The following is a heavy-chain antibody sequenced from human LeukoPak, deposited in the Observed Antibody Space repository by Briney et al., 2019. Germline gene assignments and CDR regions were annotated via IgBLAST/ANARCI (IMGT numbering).Heavy chain of an antibody. J-gene: IGHJ4*02. D-gene: IGHD3-22*01. V-gene: IGHV1-2*06. CDR1: RYTFTGYY. Sequence: GASVKVSCKSCRYTFTGYYMHWVRQAPGQGLEWMGRINPNSGGTNYAQKFQGRVTMTRDTSISTAYMELSRLRSDDTAVYYCARGRGVYYYDSSGSVYNDYWGQGTLVTVSS. CDR3: ARGRGVYYYDSSGSVYNDY. CDR2: INPNSGGT.